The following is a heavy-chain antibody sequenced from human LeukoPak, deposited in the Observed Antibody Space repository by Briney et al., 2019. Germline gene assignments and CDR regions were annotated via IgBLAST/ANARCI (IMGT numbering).Heavy chain of an antibody. D-gene: IGHD1-26*01. V-gene: IGHV3-74*01. CDR3: ARDMAPSRIVGATRDY. J-gene: IGHJ4*02. Sequence: PGGSLRLSCAASGFTFSTYWMHWVRQAPGKGLVWVSRLSPDGGSSLYADSVKGRFTVSRDNAKNTLYLQMNSLRAEDTAVYYCARDMAPSRIVGATRDYWDQGTLVTVSS. CDR2: LSPDGGSS. CDR1: GFTFSTYW.